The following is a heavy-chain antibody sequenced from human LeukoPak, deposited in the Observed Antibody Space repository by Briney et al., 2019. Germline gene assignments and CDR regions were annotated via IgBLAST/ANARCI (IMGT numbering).Heavy chain of an antibody. Sequence: GSLRLSCAASGFTFSSYSMNWVRQAPGKGLGWVSSISSSSSYIYYADSVKGRFTISRDNAKNSLYLQMNSLRAEDTAVYYCARDWGNYDFWSGPTYYYYYMDVWGKGTTVTVSS. J-gene: IGHJ6*03. CDR3: ARDWGNYDFWSGPTYYYYYMDV. D-gene: IGHD3-3*01. CDR2: ISSSSSYI. CDR1: GFTFSSYS. V-gene: IGHV3-21*01.